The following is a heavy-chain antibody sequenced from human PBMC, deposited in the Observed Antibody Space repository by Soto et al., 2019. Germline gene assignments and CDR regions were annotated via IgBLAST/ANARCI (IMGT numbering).Heavy chain of an antibody. CDR3: VQTTGWPGFDF. J-gene: IGHJ4*02. D-gene: IGHD6-19*01. Sequence: EVQLVESGGGLIQPGGSLRLSCAASGFTVSSKYMTWVRQAPGKGLEWVSVIYGGGTTYYADSVKGRFTISRDNSKNTLYLQVNSLRAEDTAXYYCVQTTGWPGFDFWGQGTLVTVSS. V-gene: IGHV3-53*01. CDR2: IYGGGTT. CDR1: GFTVSSKY.